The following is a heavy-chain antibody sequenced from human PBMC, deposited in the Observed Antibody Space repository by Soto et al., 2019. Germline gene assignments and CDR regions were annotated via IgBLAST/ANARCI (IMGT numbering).Heavy chain of an antibody. V-gene: IGHV1-69*13. CDR2: IIPIFGTA. D-gene: IGHD5-12*01. CDR1: GGTFSSYA. Sequence: ASVKVSCKASGGTFSSYAISWLRQAPGQGLEWMGGIIPIFGTANYAQKFQGRVTITADESTSTAYMELSSLRSEDTAVYYCARPGGEMATIGLVKFDYWGQGTLVTVSS. J-gene: IGHJ4*02. CDR3: ARPGGEMATIGLVKFDY.